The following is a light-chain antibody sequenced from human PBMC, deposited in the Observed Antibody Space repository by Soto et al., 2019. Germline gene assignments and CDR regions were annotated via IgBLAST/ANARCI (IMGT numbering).Light chain of an antibody. J-gene: IGLJ2*01. CDR3: QSYDSSLSGSV. CDR2: DNN. Sequence: QSVLTQPPSGSGAPGQRVTISCTGSSCNIGAGYDVHWYQQVPGTAPKLLISDNNNRPSGVPDRFSGSKSGTSASLAITGLQAEDEADYHCQSYDSSLSGSVFGGGTKLTVL. V-gene: IGLV1-40*01. CDR1: SCNIGAGYD.